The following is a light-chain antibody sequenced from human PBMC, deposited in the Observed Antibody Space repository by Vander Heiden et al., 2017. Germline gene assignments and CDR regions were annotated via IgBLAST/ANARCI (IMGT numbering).Light chain of an antibody. V-gene: IGKV3-11*01. Sequence: EIVLTQSPATLSLSPGERATLSCRASQSVGSYLAWYQQEPGQAPRLLIYDTSSRATGIPARLSGSGSGTDFTLTISSLEPEDFAVYYCHQRSNWPRTFGQGTKVEIK. J-gene: IGKJ1*01. CDR1: QSVGSY. CDR2: DTS. CDR3: HQRSNWPRT.